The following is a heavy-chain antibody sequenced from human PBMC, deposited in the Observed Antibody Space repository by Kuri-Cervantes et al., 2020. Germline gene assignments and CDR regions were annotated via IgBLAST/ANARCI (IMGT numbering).Heavy chain of an antibody. D-gene: IGHD1-7*01. CDR2: IYYSGST. CDR1: GYSISSGYY. CDR3: ARYRTGTPDY. V-gene: IGHV4-61*01. J-gene: IGHJ4*02. Sequence: SETLSLTCTVSGYSISSGYYWSWIRQPPGKGLEWIGYIYYSGSTNYNPSLKSRVTISVDTSKNQFSLKLSSVTAADTAVYYCARYRTGTPDYWGQGTLVTVSS.